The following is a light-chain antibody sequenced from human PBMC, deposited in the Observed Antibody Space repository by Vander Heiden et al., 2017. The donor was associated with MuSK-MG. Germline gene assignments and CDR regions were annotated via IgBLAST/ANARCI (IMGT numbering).Light chain of an antibody. Sequence: DIHMTQSPSTLSASVGDRVTITCRASQSLVVYLAWYQQKPGKAPKLLIYKASNLESGVPSRLRGSRSGTEFTLTMISLQPDDFATYYCLRDNSYRWRFGQGTRLEMK. J-gene: IGKJ1*01. CDR1: QSLVVY. CDR3: LRDNSYRWR. V-gene: IGKV1-5*03. CDR2: KAS.